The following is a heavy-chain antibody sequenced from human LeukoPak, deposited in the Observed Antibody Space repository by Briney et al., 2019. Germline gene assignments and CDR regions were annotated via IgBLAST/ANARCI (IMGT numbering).Heavy chain of an antibody. CDR1: GFTFSSYW. D-gene: IGHD2-8*02. Sequence: GGSLRHSCAASGFTFSSYWMHWVRQAPGKGLVWVSRINTDGSSTSYADSVKGRFTVSRDNAKNTLYLQMNSLRAEDTAVYYCARDPGGVLVNYYFDFWGQGTLVTVSS. CDR2: INTDGSST. V-gene: IGHV3-74*01. J-gene: IGHJ4*02. CDR3: ARDPGGVLVNYYFDF.